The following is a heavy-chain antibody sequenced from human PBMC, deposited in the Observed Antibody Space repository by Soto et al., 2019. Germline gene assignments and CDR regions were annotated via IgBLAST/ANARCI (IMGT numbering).Heavy chain of an antibody. J-gene: IGHJ4*02. CDR1: GGSISSGGYF. D-gene: IGHD5-12*01. V-gene: IGHV4-30-2*01. CDR3: ARAAAGGYSAYEVFDY. CDR2: IYHSGST. Sequence: SETLSLTCAVSGGSISSGGYFWSWIRQPPGKGLEWIGYIYHSGSTNYNPSLKSRVTISVDRSKNQFSLKLSSVTAADTAVYYCARAAAGGYSAYEVFDYWGQGTLVTVSS.